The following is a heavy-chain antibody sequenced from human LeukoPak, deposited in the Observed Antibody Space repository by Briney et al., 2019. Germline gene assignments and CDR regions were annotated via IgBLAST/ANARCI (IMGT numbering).Heavy chain of an antibody. D-gene: IGHD3-22*01. CDR1: GYTFTSYY. V-gene: IGHV1-46*01. J-gene: IGHJ4*02. Sequence: ASVKVSCKASGYTFTSYYMHWVRQAPGQGLEWMGIINPSGGSTSYAQKFQGRVTMTRDMSTSTVYMGLSSLRSEDMAVYYCARGRYYYDSSGYLGGFDYWGQGTLVTVSS. CDR3: ARGRYYYDSSGYLGGFDY. CDR2: INPSGGST.